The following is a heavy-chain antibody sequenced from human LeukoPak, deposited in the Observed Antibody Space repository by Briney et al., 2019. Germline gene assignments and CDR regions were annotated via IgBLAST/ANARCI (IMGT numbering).Heavy chain of an antibody. CDR1: GFTFSSYA. V-gene: IGHV3-30*02. D-gene: IGHD2-15*01. J-gene: IGHJ4*02. Sequence: PGGSLRLSCAASGFTFSSYAMHWVRQAPGKGLEWVAFIRYDGSDKYYADSVKGRFTISRDNSKNTMFLQMNSLRAEDTAVYYCAKDVSVVVVAGYFDHWGQGTLVTVSS. CDR2: IRYDGSDK. CDR3: AKDVSVVVVAGYFDH.